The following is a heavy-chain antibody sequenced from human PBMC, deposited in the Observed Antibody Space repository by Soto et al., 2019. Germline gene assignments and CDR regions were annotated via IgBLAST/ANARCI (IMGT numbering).Heavy chain of an antibody. Sequence: GGSLRLSCAASGFTFSSYWMHWVRQAPGKGLVWVSRINSDGSSTSYADSVKGRFTISRDNAKNTLYLQMNSLRAEDTAVYYCARDLRQQLVQDAFDIWGQGTMVTVSS. D-gene: IGHD6-13*01. CDR1: GFTFSSYW. CDR2: INSDGSST. V-gene: IGHV3-74*01. J-gene: IGHJ3*02. CDR3: ARDLRQQLVQDAFDI.